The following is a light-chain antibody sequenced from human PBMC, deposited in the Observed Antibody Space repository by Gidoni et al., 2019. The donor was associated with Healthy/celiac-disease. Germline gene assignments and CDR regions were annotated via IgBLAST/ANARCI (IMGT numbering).Light chain of an antibody. CDR3: QQRSNWPSYT. CDR1: QSVSSY. Sequence: EIVLTQSPATLSLSPGERATLSCRASQSVSSYLACYQQKPGQAPRLLIYDASIRATGIPARFSGSGSGTDFTLTISSLEPEDFAVYYCQQRSNWPSYTFGQGTKLEIK. J-gene: IGKJ2*01. V-gene: IGKV3-11*01. CDR2: DAS.